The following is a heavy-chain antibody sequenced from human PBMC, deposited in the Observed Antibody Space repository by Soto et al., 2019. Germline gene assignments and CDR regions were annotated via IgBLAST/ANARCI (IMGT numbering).Heavy chain of an antibody. J-gene: IGHJ6*02. CDR1: GFTFSGSA. D-gene: IGHD3-10*01. Sequence: QPGGSLRLSCAASGFTFSGSAMHWVRQASGKGLEWVGRIRSKANSYATAYAASVKGRFTISRDDSKNTAYLQMNSLKTEDTAVYYCTRQRFHYYGMDVWGQGTTVTVSS. CDR3: TRQRFHYYGMDV. V-gene: IGHV3-73*01. CDR2: IRSKANSYAT.